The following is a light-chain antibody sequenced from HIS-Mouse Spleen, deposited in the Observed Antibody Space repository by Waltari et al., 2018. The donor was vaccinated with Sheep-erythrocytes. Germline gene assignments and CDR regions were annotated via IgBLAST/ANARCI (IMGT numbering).Light chain of an antibody. CDR2: AAS. J-gene: IGKJ2*01. CDR1: QGISSY. Sequence: AIRMTQSPSSLSASTGDRVTITCRASQGISSYLAWYQQKPGKAPKPLIYAASTLQSGVPSRFSGSGSGTDFTLTISCLQSEDFATYYCQQYYSYPLTFGQGTKLEIK. CDR3: QQYYSYPLT. V-gene: IGKV1-8*01.